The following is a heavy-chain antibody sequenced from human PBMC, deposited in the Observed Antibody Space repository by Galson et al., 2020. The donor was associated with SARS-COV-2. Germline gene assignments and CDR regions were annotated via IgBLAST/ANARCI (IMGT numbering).Heavy chain of an antibody. Sequence: SVKVSCKASGGTFSSYAISWVRQAPGQGLEWMGGIIPIFGTANYAQKFQGRVTITADESTSTAYMELSSLRSEDTAVYYCAREYRDYTGFGYGMDVWGQGTTVTVSS. CDR3: AREYRDYTGFGYGMDV. V-gene: IGHV1-69*13. CDR1: GGTFSSYA. J-gene: IGHJ6*02. CDR2: IIPIFGTA. D-gene: IGHD3-16*01.